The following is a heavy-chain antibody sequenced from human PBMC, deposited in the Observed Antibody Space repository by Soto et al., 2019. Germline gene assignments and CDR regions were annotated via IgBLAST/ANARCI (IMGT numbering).Heavy chain of an antibody. V-gene: IGHV3-21*01. D-gene: IGHD3-10*01. Sequence: WGSLRLSCAASGFTFSSYSMNWVRQAPGKGLEWVSSISSSSSYIYYADSVKGRFTISRDNAKNSLYLQMNSLRAEDTAVYYCARDSRGFLWFGELYYYYYYGMDVWGQGTTVTVSS. CDR1: GFTFSSYS. CDR2: ISSSSSYI. CDR3: ARDSRGFLWFGELYYYYYYGMDV. J-gene: IGHJ6*02.